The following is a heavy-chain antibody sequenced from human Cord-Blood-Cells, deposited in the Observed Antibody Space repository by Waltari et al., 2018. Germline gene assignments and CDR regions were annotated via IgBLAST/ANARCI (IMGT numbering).Heavy chain of an antibody. D-gene: IGHD6-13*01. Sequence: QLQLQESGSGLVKPSQTLSLTCAVPVGSTSSGGYSWRWLRQPPGKGLEWIGYIYHSGSTYYNPSLKSRVTISVDRSKNQFSLKLSSVTAADTAVYYCASQYSSSWYYFDYWGQGTLVTVSS. CDR3: ASQYSSSWYYFDY. V-gene: IGHV4-30-2*01. CDR1: VGSTSSGGYS. CDR2: IYHSGST. J-gene: IGHJ4*02.